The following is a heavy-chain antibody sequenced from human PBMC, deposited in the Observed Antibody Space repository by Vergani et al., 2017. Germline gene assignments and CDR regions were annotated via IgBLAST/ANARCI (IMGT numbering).Heavy chain of an antibody. V-gene: IGHV3-15*01. J-gene: IGHJ6*02. Sequence: EVQLVESGGGLVKPGGSLRLSCAASGFTFSNAWMSWVRQAPGKGLEWVGRIKSKTDGGTTDYAAPVKGRFTISRDDSKNTLYLQMNSLKTEDTAVYYCTWGRDLAHYYDGMDVWGQGTTVTVSS. CDR2: IKSKTDGGTT. CDR3: TWGRDLAHYYDGMDV. CDR1: GFTFSNAW. D-gene: IGHD3-16*01.